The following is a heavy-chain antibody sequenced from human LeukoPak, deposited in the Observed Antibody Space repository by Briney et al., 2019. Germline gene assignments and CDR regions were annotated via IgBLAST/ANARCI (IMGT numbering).Heavy chain of an antibody. CDR3: TTVGATTGPDY. J-gene: IGHJ4*02. CDR1: GFNFGDYA. V-gene: IGHV3-49*04. D-gene: IGHD1-26*01. Sequence: GGSLRLSCTAPGFNFGDYAMTWVRQAPGKGLEWVGFIRSKANGGTTEYAASVEGRITISRDDSKSIAFLQMNSLKTEDTAVYYCTTVGATTGPDYWGQGTLVTVSS. CDR2: IRSKANGGTT.